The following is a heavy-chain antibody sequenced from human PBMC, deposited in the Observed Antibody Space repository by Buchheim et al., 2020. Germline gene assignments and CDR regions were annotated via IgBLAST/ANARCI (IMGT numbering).Heavy chain of an antibody. V-gene: IGHV3-7*01. CDR1: GFTFSSYW. CDR2: IKQDGSEK. Sequence: EVQLVESGGDLVQPGGSLRLSCAASGFTFSSYWMSWVRQAPGKGLEWVANIKQDGSEKYYVDSVKGRFTISRDSAQNSLYLQMNSLRAEDTAMYYCARVIAARRYYYYGMDVWGQGTT. D-gene: IGHD6-6*01. CDR3: ARVIAARRYYYYGMDV. J-gene: IGHJ6*02.